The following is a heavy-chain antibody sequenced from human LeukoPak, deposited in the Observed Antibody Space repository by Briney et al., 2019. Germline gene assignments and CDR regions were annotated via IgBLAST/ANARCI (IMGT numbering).Heavy chain of an antibody. Sequence: GASVKVSCKASGYTFTRYYMHWVRQAPGQGLEWMGIINPSGGSTSYAQKFQGRVTMTRDTSTSTVYMELSSLRSEDTAVYYCARDLVLAAAGKGGWFDPWGQGTLVTVSS. CDR3: ARDLVLAAAGKGGWFDP. J-gene: IGHJ5*02. D-gene: IGHD6-13*01. V-gene: IGHV1-46*01. CDR1: GYTFTRYY. CDR2: INPSGGST.